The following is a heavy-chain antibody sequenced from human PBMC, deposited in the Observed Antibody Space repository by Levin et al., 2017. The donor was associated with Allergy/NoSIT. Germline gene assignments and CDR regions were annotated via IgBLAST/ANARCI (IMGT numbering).Heavy chain of an antibody. V-gene: IGHV4-61*02. CDR3: ARAEVGSEH. CDR1: GGSISSGSYY. J-gene: IGHJ4*02. Sequence: SETLSLTCKVSGGSISSGSYYWSWLRQPAATGLEWIGRIYSSGSANYNPSLKSRVTISVDTSKNQFSLKLSSVTAADTAVYYCARAEVGSEHWGQGTLVTVSS. D-gene: IGHD3-10*01. CDR2: IYSSGSA.